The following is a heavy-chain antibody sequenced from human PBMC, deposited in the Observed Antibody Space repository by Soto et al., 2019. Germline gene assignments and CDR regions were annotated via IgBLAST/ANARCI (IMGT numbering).Heavy chain of an antibody. CDR1: GGSISSGGYY. D-gene: IGHD3-3*01. Sequence: SETLSLTCTVSGGSISSGGYYWSWIRQHPGKGLEWIGYIYYSGSTYYNPSLKSRVTISVDTSKNQFSLKLSSVTAADTAVYYCARARSIFGVVIMYNWFDPWGQGTLVTVSS. J-gene: IGHJ5*02. V-gene: IGHV4-31*03. CDR3: ARARSIFGVVIMYNWFDP. CDR2: IYYSGST.